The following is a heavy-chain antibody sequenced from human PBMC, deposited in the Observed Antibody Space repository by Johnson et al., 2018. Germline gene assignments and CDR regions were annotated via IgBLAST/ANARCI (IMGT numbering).Heavy chain of an antibody. J-gene: IGHJ6*03. CDR2: ISSSSSYI. CDR3: AKVGSSSSGGYYYHYMDV. CDR1: GFTFSSYS. V-gene: IGHV3-21*01. D-gene: IGHD6-6*01. Sequence: VQLVESGGGLVKPGGSLRLSCAASGFTFSSYSMNWVRQAPGKGLEWVSSISSSSSYIYNGDSVKGRFTITRDNAKNSLYLQMNSLGDEDTAVYYWAKVGSSSSGGYYYHYMDVWGKGTTVTVSS.